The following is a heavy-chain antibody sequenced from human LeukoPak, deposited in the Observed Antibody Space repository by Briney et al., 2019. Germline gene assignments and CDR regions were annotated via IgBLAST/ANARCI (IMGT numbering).Heavy chain of an antibody. CDR1: GYIFTSYG. V-gene: IGHV1-18*01. CDR3: ASVTSTTYYYDSSGYRNYYLDY. CDR2: ISAYNGNT. Sequence: GASVKVSCKASGYIFTSYGISWLRQAPGQGLEWMGWISAYNGNTNYAQKLQGRVTMTTDTSTSTAYMELRSLRSDDTAVYYCASVTSTTYYYDSSGYRNYYLDYWGQGTLVTVSS. D-gene: IGHD3-22*01. J-gene: IGHJ4*02.